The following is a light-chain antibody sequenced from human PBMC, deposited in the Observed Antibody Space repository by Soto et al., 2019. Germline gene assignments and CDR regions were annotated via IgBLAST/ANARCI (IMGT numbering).Light chain of an antibody. CDR2: GAS. V-gene: IGKV3-20*01. Sequence: EIVLTQSPGTLSLSPGERATLSCRASQSVSSSYLAWYQQKPGQAPRLLIYGASSRATGIPDRFSGSGSGTAFTLTISRLEPEDFAVYFCQHYGNSPPFTFGQGTKVEIK. J-gene: IGKJ2*01. CDR1: QSVSSSY. CDR3: QHYGNSPPFT.